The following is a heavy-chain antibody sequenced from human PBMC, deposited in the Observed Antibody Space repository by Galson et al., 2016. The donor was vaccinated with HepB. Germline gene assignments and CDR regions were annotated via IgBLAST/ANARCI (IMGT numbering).Heavy chain of an antibody. Sequence: SETLSLTCTVSGGSISSTNYYWGWIRQPPGKGLEWIGSLYYSGSTYYNPSLKSRVTISVDSSKNQFSLRLTSVTAADTAVSYCTSRPPSYTTSWYYWGQGTLVTISA. D-gene: IGHD6-13*01. CDR1: GGSISSTNYY. CDR2: LYYSGST. J-gene: IGHJ4*02. V-gene: IGHV4-39*01. CDR3: TSRPPSYTTSWYY.